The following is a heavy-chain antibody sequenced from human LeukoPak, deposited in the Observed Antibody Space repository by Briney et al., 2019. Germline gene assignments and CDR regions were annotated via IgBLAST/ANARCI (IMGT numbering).Heavy chain of an antibody. CDR2: IYYSGST. CDR3: ARARRGYYGSGSYIGNWFDP. V-gene: IGHV4-39*07. D-gene: IGHD3-10*01. CDR1: GGSISSSSYY. Sequence: PSETLSLTCTVSGGSISSSSYYWGWIRQPPGKGLEWIGSIYYSGSTYYNPSLKSRVTISVDTSKNQFSLKLSSVTAADTAVYYCARARRGYYGSGSYIGNWFDPWGQGTLVTVSS. J-gene: IGHJ5*02.